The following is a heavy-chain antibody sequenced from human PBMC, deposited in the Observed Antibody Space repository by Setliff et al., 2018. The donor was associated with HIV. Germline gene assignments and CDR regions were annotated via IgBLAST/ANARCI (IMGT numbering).Heavy chain of an antibody. V-gene: IGHV3-21*01. CDR1: GFTFSSYH. D-gene: IGHD4-17*01. CDR3: VRGLDYGGNAVY. J-gene: IGHJ4*02. CDR2: ISGSGSDI. Sequence: GESPKISCAASGFTFSSYHMHWVRQAPGKGLEWVSSISGSGSDIYYADSLKGRFTISRDNAKNSLYLQMNSLRAEDTAVYYCVRGLDYGGNAVYWGQGTLVTVSS.